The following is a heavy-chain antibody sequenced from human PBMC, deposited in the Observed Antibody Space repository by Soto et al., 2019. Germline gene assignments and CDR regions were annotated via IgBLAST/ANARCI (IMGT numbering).Heavy chain of an antibody. Sequence: GDSLKVSCKASGYTFTSYGISWVRQAPGQGLEWMGWISAYNGNTNYAQKLQGRVTMTTDTSTSTAYMELRSLRSDDTAVYYCARPAEPGYSYGYSDDWGQGTLVTVSS. CDR1: GYTFTSYG. J-gene: IGHJ4*02. V-gene: IGHV1-18*01. D-gene: IGHD5-18*01. CDR2: ISAYNGNT. CDR3: ARPAEPGYSYGYSDD.